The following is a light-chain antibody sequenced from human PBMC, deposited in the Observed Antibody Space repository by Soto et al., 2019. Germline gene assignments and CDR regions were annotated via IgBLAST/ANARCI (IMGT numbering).Light chain of an antibody. J-gene: IGLJ2*01. Sequence: QSALTQPPSASGSPGQSVTISCTGTSSDVGGYNYVSWYQQHPGKAPKLMIYEVSKRPSGVPDRFSGSKSGNTASLTVSGLQAEDEADYYCSSYAGSNNFDVVFGGGTKLT. V-gene: IGLV2-8*01. CDR2: EVS. CDR1: SSDVGGYNY. CDR3: SSYAGSNNFDVV.